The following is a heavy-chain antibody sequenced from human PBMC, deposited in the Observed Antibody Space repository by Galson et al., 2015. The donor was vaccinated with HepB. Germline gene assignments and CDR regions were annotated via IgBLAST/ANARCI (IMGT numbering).Heavy chain of an antibody. J-gene: IGHJ4*02. V-gene: IGHV3-64*01. Sequence: SLRLSCAASGFTFSSYSMHWVRQAPGKGLEYVSVINGNGDRTYYVNSVKGRFTISRDNSENTLYLQMGSLRPEDMAMYYCGREGTPGTVDYWGRGTLVNVSS. CDR3: GREGTPGTVDY. CDR2: INGNGDRT. CDR1: GFTFSSYS. D-gene: IGHD6-13*01.